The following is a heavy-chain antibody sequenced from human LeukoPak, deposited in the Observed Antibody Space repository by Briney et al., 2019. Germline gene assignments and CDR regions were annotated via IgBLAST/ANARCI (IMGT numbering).Heavy chain of an antibody. J-gene: IGHJ3*02. V-gene: IGHV4-34*01. CDR3: ARGFDLDAFDI. Sequence: SETLSLTCAVYGGSFSGYYWSWIRQPPGKGLEWIGEINHSGSTNYNPSLKRRLAISLDTSKNQFSLKLSSLTAADTSVYYCARGFDLDAFDIWARGTMVTVSS. CDR1: GGSFSGYY. CDR2: INHSGST. D-gene: IGHD3/OR15-3a*01.